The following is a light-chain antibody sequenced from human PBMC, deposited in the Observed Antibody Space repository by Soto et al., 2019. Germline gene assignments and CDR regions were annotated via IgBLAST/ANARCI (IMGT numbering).Light chain of an antibody. J-gene: IGLJ1*01. CDR2: DVS. CDR3: SSYTCSSTLDV. V-gene: IGLV2-14*01. Sequence: QSALTQPASVSGSPGQSITISCTGTSSDVGGYNYVSWYQQHPGKAPKLMIYDVSKRPSGVSNRFSGSKSSYTASLSISGLQAEAEADYYCSSYTCSSTLDVFGTGTKLTVL. CDR1: SSDVGGYNY.